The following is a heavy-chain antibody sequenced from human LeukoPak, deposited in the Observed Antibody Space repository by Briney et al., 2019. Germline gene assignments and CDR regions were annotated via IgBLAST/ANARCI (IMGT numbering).Heavy chain of an antibody. CDR2: IKRKTDGGTT. CDR1: GFSFDNAW. D-gene: IGHD5-24*01. Sequence: GGSLRLSCAASGFSFDNAWMNWARQAPGKGLEWAGRIKRKTDGGTTDYGTPVKGRFTISRDDSKNTLYLQMSSLKIEDTAIYYCTTESKLDGQFYYWGQGTLVTVSS. J-gene: IGHJ4*02. V-gene: IGHV3-15*01. CDR3: TTESKLDGQFYY.